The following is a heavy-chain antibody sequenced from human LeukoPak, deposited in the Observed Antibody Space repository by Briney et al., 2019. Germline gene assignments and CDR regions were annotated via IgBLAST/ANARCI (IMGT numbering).Heavy chain of an antibody. D-gene: IGHD3-16*02. CDR1: GGTFSSYA. CDR3: ATDSPKGYLTVDY. Sequence: SVKVSCKASGGTFSSYAISWVRQAPGQGLEWMGGIIPIFGTANYAQKFQGRVTITADKSTSTLYMDLSSLRSEDTAVYYCATDSPKGYLTVDYWGQGTLVTVSS. CDR2: IIPIFGTA. V-gene: IGHV1-69*06. J-gene: IGHJ4*02.